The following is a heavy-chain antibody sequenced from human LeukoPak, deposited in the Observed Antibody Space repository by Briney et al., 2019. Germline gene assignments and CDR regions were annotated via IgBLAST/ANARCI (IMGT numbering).Heavy chain of an antibody. CDR1: GFTFDDYA. V-gene: IGHV3-9*01. CDR3: AKAITMRTHYFDY. Sequence: GGSLRLFCAASGFTFDDYAMHWVRQAPGKGLEWVSGISWNSGSIGYADSVKGRFTISRDNAKNSPYLQMNSLRAEDTALYYCAKAITMRTHYFDYWGQGTLVTVSS. D-gene: IGHD3-10*01. CDR2: ISWNSGSI. J-gene: IGHJ4*02.